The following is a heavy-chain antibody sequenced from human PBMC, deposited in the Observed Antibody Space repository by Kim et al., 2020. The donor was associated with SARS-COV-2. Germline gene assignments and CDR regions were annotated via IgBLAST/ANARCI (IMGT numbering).Heavy chain of an antibody. Sequence: SETLSLTCTVSGGSISSSSYYWGWIRQPPGKGLEWIGSVYYSGSTYYNPSLKSRVTISVDTSKNQFSLRLSSVTAADTAVYYCARDGRYSSSWYWFDPWGQGTLVTVSS. J-gene: IGHJ5*02. D-gene: IGHD6-13*01. CDR3: ARDGRYSSSWYWFDP. CDR1: GGSISSSSYY. V-gene: IGHV4-39*07. CDR2: VYYSGST.